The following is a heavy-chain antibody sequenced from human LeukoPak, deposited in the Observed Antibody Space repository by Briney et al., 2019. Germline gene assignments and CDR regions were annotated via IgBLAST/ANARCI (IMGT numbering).Heavy chain of an antibody. J-gene: IGHJ4*02. V-gene: IGHV1-2*02. CDR3: AREAYDYGDDSREPNFDY. CDR1: GYTFTGYY. D-gene: IGHD4-17*01. Sequence: GASVKVSCKASGYTFTGYYMQWVRQAPGQGLEWMGWINPNSGGTNYAQKFQGRVTMTRDTSISTAYMELSRLRSDDTAVYYCAREAYDYGDDSREPNFDYWGQGTLVTVSS. CDR2: INPNSGGT.